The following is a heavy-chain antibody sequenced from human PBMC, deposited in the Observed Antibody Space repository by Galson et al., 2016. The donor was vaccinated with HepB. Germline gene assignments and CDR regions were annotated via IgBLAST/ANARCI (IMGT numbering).Heavy chain of an antibody. Sequence: SLRLSCAASGFTFSSYGMHWVRQAPGKGLEWVAVISYDGSDKYHADSVKGRFTISRDNSKNTLNLQMNSLRAEDTAVYYCAKDRRYYDSSGYFWEGYYYDGMDVWGQGTTVTVSS. CDR2: ISYDGSDK. CDR1: GFTFSSYG. D-gene: IGHD3-22*01. CDR3: AKDRRYYDSSGYFWEGYYYDGMDV. J-gene: IGHJ6*02. V-gene: IGHV3-30*18.